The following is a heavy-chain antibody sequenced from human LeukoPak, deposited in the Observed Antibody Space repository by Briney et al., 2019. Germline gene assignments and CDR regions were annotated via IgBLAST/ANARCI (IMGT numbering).Heavy chain of an antibody. CDR1: GYTFTSYD. V-gene: IGHV1-8*03. J-gene: IGHJ6*03. CDR3: AKDHVGDSSGWSYYYYYMDV. D-gene: IGHD6-19*01. Sequence: GASVKVSCKASGYTFTSYDINWVRQATGQGLEWMGWMNPNSGNTGYAQKFQGRVTITRNTSISTAYMELSSLRAEDTAVYYCAKDHVGDSSGWSYYYYYMDVWGKGTTVTISS. CDR2: MNPNSGNT.